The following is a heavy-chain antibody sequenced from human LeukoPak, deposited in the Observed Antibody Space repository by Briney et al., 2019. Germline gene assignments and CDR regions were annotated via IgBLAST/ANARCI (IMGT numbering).Heavy chain of an antibody. J-gene: IGHJ4*02. CDR1: GITFSSYG. V-gene: IGHV3-30*18. Sequence: PGRSLRLSCAASGITFSSYGMHWVRQAPGKGLEWVAVISYDGNNKYYADPVKGRFTISRDNSKNTLYLQMNSLRAEDTAVYYCAKALQVWLFGFDYGGQGTLVTVSS. CDR3: AKALQVWLFGFDY. CDR2: ISYDGNNK. D-gene: IGHD5-18*01.